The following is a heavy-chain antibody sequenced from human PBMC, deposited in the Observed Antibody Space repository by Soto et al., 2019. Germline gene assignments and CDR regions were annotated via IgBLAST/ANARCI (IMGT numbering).Heavy chain of an antibody. Sequence: QVQLVASGGGVVQPGTSLRLSCEASGFTFSDHAMHWVRQAPGKGLEWVAVVWFDGGNKFYTDSVKGRFTISRDNSKNTQFLQMNSLRVVYTAVYYCARAPAGDYTLYHYYTMDVWGQGPPVTVSS. V-gene: IGHV3-33*01. CDR1: GFTFSDHA. CDR2: VWFDGGNK. D-gene: IGHD4-17*01. CDR3: ARAPAGDYTLYHYYTMDV. J-gene: IGHJ6*02.